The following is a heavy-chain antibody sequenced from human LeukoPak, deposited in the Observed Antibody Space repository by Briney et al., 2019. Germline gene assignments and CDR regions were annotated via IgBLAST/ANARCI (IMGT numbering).Heavy chain of an antibody. V-gene: IGHV1-8*01. D-gene: IGHD3-10*01. CDR3: ARGNRQITISGSQVYYFDY. Sequence: ASVKVSCKASGYTFTSYDINWVRQAPGQGLEWMGWMNPNSGNTGYAQKFQGRVTMTRNTSISTAYMELSSLRSEDTAVYYCARGNRQITISGSQVYYFDYWGQGTLVTVSS. J-gene: IGHJ4*02. CDR1: GYTFTSYD. CDR2: MNPNSGNT.